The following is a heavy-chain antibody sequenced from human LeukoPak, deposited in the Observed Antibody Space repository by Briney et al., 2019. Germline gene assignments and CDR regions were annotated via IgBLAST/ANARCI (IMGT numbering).Heavy chain of an antibody. Sequence: ASVKVSCKASGYTFTSYAMHWVRQAPGQRLEWMGWINAGNGNTKYSQKFQGRVTITADESTSTAYMELSSLRSEDTAVYYCARRGLYCSTPSCPDYDAFDIWGQGTMVTVSS. J-gene: IGHJ3*02. V-gene: IGHV1-3*01. CDR3: ARRGLYCSTPSCPDYDAFDI. CDR1: GYTFTSYA. CDR2: INAGNGNT. D-gene: IGHD2-2*01.